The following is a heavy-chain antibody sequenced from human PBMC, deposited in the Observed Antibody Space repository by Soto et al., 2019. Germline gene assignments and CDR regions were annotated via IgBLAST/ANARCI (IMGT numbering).Heavy chain of an antibody. J-gene: IGHJ6*01. CDR3: ATNLSIVVVLHRPRPSYAMDV. Sequence: ASVKVSCKASGGTFSSYAISWVRQAPGQGLEWMGGIIPIFGTANYAQKFQGRVTITADESTSTAYMELSSLRSEDTAVYYCATNLSIVVVLHRPRPSYAMDVWGQVTTVTVXS. D-gene: IGHD3-22*01. V-gene: IGHV1-69*13. CDR2: IIPIFGTA. CDR1: GGTFSSYA.